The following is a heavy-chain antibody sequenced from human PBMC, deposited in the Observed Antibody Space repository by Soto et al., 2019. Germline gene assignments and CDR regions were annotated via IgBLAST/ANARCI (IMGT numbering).Heavy chain of an antibody. CDR1: GVSISNYD. D-gene: IGHD2-15*01. V-gene: IGHV4-59*01. Sequence: SETLSLTCTVSGVSISNYDWTWIRQPPGKGLEWIGYIYYSGSTNHNPSLKSRVTISVDTSKNQFSLELNSVTAADTAVYYCERDGRLGSGGGYDYWGQGTLVTVSS. CDR2: IYYSGST. CDR3: ERDGRLGSGGGYDY. J-gene: IGHJ4*02.